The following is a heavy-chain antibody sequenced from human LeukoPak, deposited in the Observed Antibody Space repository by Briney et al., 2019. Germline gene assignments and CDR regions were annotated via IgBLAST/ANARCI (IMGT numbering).Heavy chain of an antibody. V-gene: IGHV4-34*01. CDR1: GGSFSGYY. CDR2: INHSGST. CDR3: ARARAHLKYYYDSSGYYYFDY. J-gene: IGHJ4*02. Sequence: SETLSLTCAVYGGSFSGYYWSWIRQPPGKGPEWIGEINHSGSTNYNPSLKSRVTISVDTSKNQFSLKLSSVTAADTAVYYCARARAHLKYYYDSSGYYYFDYWGQGTLVTVSS. D-gene: IGHD3-22*01.